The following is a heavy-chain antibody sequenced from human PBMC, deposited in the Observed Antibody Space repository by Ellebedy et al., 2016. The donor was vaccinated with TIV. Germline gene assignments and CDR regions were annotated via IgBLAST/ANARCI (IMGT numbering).Heavy chain of an antibody. J-gene: IGHJ4*02. V-gene: IGHV3-30*02. Sequence: GESLKISCAASGFPFSSYGMHPVRQAPGQGLEWVAFIWYDVSNTYYGDSVKGRFTISKDNSKNTLYLQMNSLRAEDTAVYYCAKEEDYEETCDFWGQGTLVTVSS. CDR1: GFPFSSYG. D-gene: IGHD4-17*01. CDR3: AKEEDYEETCDF. CDR2: IWYDVSNT.